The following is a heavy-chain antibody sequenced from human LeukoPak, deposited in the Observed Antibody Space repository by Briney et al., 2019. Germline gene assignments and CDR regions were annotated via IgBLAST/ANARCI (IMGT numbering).Heavy chain of an antibody. CDR1: GFTFTTYW. J-gene: IGHJ3*02. CDR3: ARGFDGYYGFDI. CDR2: INQDGIEK. Sequence: GGSLRLSCAATGFTFTTYWMSWVCQGPGKGLEWVANINQDGIEKYYVASVKGRFTISRDNAKNSMYVQMNSLRAEDTAVYYCARGFDGYYGFDIWGQGTMVTVSS. D-gene: IGHD5-24*01. V-gene: IGHV3-7*05.